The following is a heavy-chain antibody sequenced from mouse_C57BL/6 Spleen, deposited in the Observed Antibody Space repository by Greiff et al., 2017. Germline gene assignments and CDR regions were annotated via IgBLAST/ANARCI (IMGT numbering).Heavy chain of an antibody. CDR2: ISNGGGST. Sequence: EVMLVESGGGLVQPGGSLKLSCAASGFTFSDYYMYWVRQTPEKRLEWVAYISNGGGSTYYPDTVKGRFTISRDNAKNTLYLQMSRLKSEDTAMYYCARHTLYDGLDYWGQGTTLTVSS. D-gene: IGHD2-3*01. J-gene: IGHJ2*01. CDR3: ARHTLYDGLDY. V-gene: IGHV5-12*01. CDR1: GFTFSDYY.